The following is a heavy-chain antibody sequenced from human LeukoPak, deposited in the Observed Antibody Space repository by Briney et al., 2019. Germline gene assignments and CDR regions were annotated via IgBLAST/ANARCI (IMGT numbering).Heavy chain of an antibody. V-gene: IGHV1-2*06. J-gene: IGHJ6*02. CDR3: ASQGEIAVADLMFYYYGMDV. D-gene: IGHD6-19*01. Sequence: ALVKVSCKASGYTFTGYYMHWVRQAPGQGLEWMGRINPNSGGTNYAQKFQGRVTMTRDTSISTAYMELSRLRSDGTAVYYCASQGEIAVADLMFYYYGMDVWGQGTTVTVSS. CDR1: GYTFTGYY. CDR2: INPNSGGT.